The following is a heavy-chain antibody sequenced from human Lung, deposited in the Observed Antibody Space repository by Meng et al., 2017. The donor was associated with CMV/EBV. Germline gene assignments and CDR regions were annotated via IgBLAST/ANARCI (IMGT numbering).Heavy chain of an antibody. J-gene: IGHJ3*02. CDR3: TTDTSGGYSYDI. D-gene: IGHD3-10*01. Sequence: GESLKISCAASGFTFSDAWMTWVRQPPGKGLEWLGRIKSDTDGGTTDYAAPLKGRFTISRDDSKNTLFLQMNSLKTEDTAMYYCTTDTSGGYSYDIWGQGTXVTVSS. CDR1: GFTFSDAW. CDR2: IKSDTDGGTT. V-gene: IGHV3-15*01.